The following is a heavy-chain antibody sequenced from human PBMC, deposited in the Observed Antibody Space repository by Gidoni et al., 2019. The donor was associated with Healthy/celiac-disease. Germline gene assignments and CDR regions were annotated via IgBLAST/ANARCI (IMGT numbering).Heavy chain of an antibody. J-gene: IGHJ4*02. V-gene: IGHV1-69*04. Sequence: QVQLVQSGAEVKKPGSSVKVSCKASGGTFSSYAISWVRQAPGQGLEWMGRIIPILGIANYAKKFQGRVTITADKSTSTAYMELSSLRSEDTAVYYCARAEVGATGVDYWGQGTLVTVSS. CDR3: ARAEVGATGVDY. CDR1: GGTFSSYA. D-gene: IGHD1-26*01. CDR2: IIPILGIA.